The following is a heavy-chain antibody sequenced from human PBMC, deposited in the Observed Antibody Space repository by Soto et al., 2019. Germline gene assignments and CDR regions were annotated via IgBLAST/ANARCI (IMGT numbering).Heavy chain of an antibody. Sequence: QVQLQQWGAGLLKPSETLSLTCAVYGGSFSGYYWSWIRQPPGKGLEWIGEINHSGSTNYNTSLKSRVTIAVDTAQNQFSLKLSSVTAAETAVYYCARGGYCSSTSCYEHYYYMDVWGKGTTVTVSS. D-gene: IGHD2-2*01. CDR2: INHSGST. CDR3: ARGGYCSSTSCYEHYYYMDV. V-gene: IGHV4-34*01. CDR1: GGSFSGYY. J-gene: IGHJ6*03.